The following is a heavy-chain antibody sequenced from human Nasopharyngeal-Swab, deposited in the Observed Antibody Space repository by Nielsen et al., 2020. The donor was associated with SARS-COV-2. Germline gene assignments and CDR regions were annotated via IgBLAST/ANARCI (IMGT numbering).Heavy chain of an antibody. V-gene: IGHV3-33*08. J-gene: IGHJ6*02. CDR2: IWFDGSKK. Sequence: GESLKISCAASGFTFSKHAMHWVRQSPGKGLEWVAVIWFDGSKKFYGQSVEGRFTISRDNSRNTLYLQMDRLRAEDTAVYFCARDKLSFSFRAGLYLYEYGMDVWGQGTTVIVS. CDR1: GFTFSKHA. CDR3: ARDKLSFSFRAGLYLYEYGMDV. D-gene: IGHD3-10*01.